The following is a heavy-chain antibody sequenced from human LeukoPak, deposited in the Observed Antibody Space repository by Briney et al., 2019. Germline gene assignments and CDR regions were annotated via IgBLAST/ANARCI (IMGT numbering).Heavy chain of an antibody. CDR2: IKQDGSEK. J-gene: IGHJ3*02. Sequence: GGSLRLSCAASGFTFSSYWMSWVRQAPGKAPEWVANIKQDGSEKHYVDSLKGRFTISRENAKKSLYLQMNSLRAEDTAVYYCARAKRNGFDIWGQGTMVTVSS. V-gene: IGHV3-7*04. CDR1: GFTFSSYW. CDR3: ARAKRNGFDI.